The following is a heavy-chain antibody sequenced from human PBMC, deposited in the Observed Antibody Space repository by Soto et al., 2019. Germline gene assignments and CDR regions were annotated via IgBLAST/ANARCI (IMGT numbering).Heavy chain of an antibody. J-gene: IGHJ4*02. D-gene: IGHD1-1*01. CDR2: IIVSGGST. V-gene: IGHV3-23*01. CDR3: STRKEHWNDVVSYFDY. CDR1: EGTIGGNG. Sequence: PVVPLRDSXAAAEGTIGGNGGSWVSKKKGKWLEWVSAIIVSGGSTYYADSVKGRFTISRDNSKNTLYLQMNSLRAEDTAVYYFSTRKEHWNDVVSYFDYSGQRPLLTVSS.